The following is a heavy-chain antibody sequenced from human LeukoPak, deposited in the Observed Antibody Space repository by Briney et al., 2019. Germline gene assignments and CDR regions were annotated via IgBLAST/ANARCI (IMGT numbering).Heavy chain of an antibody. CDR3: ARQGALGYCSGGSCYGWFDP. CDR2: IYPGDSDT. J-gene: IGHJ5*02. Sequence: GESLEISCQGSGSRFTSYWIGWVRQLPGKGLEWMGIIYPGDSDTRYSPSFQGQVTISADKSISTAYLQWSSLKASDTAMYYCARQGALGYCSGGSCYGWFDPWGQGTLVTVSS. D-gene: IGHD2-15*01. V-gene: IGHV5-51*01. CDR1: GSRFTSYW.